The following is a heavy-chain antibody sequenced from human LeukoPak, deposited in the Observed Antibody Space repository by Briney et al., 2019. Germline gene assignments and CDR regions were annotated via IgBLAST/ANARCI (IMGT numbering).Heavy chain of an antibody. V-gene: IGHV4-34*01. J-gene: IGHJ4*02. Sequence: SETLSLTCAVYGRSFSGYYWSWIRQPPGKGLEWIGEINHSGSTNYNPSLKSRVTISVDTPKNQFSLKLTSVNAADTAVYYCARTGDTATHFDYWGQGTLVTVSS. CDR3: ARTGDTATHFDY. CDR2: INHSGST. CDR1: GRSFSGYY. D-gene: IGHD5-18*01.